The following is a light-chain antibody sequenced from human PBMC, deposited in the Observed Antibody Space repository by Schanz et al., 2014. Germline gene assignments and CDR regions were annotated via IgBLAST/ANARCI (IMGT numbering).Light chain of an antibody. J-gene: IGLJ2*01. CDR2: SNN. CDR3: AAWDDSLNGHVV. Sequence: QSVLTQPPSASGTPGQRVTISCSGSSSNIGSNTVNWYQQLPGTAPKLLIYSNNQRPSGVPDRFSGSKSGTSASLAISGLRPEDEAHYYCAAWDDSLNGHVVFGGGTKLTVL. CDR1: SSNIGSNT. V-gene: IGLV1-44*01.